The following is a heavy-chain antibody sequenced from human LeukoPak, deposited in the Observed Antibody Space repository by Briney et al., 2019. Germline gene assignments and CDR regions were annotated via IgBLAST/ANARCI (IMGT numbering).Heavy chain of an antibody. J-gene: IGHJ4*02. CDR1: GFTFSSYW. CDR2: VYSEGRST. CDR3: ARSGWPYYFAY. D-gene: IGHD3-22*01. V-gene: IGHV3-74*01. Sequence: PGGSLRLSCAASGFTFSSYWMHWVRQAPGKGRVWVSRVYSEGRSTRYAESVRGRFPIPSDDAKSKLYLQMNSLRAEDTAVYYCARSGWPYYFAYWGQGTLVTVSS.